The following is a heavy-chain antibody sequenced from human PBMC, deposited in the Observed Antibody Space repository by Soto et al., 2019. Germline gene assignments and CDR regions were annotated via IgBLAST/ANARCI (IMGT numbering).Heavy chain of an antibody. J-gene: IGHJ4*02. CDR2: IISDSGAR. Sequence: SLRLYCVASGFSFEHYVIHWVRQFPGKGLEGVAGIISDSGARKYADSMKGRFSLSRDYAKNSMYLEMNSLRVEDTVFYFYVKVTFSISKVIFDYWGQGTLVTVSS. V-gene: IGHV3-9*01. CDR3: VKVTFSISKVIFDY. D-gene: IGHD3-3*01. CDR1: GFSFEHYV.